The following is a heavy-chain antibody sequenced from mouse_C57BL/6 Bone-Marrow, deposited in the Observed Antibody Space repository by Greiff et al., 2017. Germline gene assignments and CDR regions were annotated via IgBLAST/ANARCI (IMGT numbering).Heavy chain of an antibody. J-gene: IGHJ1*03. CDR1: GFTFSDFY. V-gene: IGHV7-1*01. D-gene: IGHD4-1*01. Sequence: EVMLVESGGGLVQSGRSLRLSCATSGFTFSDFYMEWVRQAPGKGLEWIAASRNKANDYTTEYSASVKGRFIVSRDTSQSILYLQMNALRAEDTAIYYCARDGGTGTGWYFDVWGTGTTVTVSS. CDR2: SRNKANDYTT. CDR3: ARDGGTGTGWYFDV.